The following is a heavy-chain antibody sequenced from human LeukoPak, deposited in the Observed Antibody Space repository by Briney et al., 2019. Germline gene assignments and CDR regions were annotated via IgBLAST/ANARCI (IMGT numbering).Heavy chain of an antibody. Sequence: GGSLKLSVAAPGFTSSSNYMSWVRQAPGKGLEWVSVIYSGGSTYYADSVKGRFTISRDNSKNTLYLQMNSLKTEDTALYYCSRGLERFTAYDDYWGQGTLVTVSS. CDR1: GFTSSSNY. CDR3: SRGLERFTAYDDY. V-gene: IGHV3-53*01. CDR2: IYSGGST. J-gene: IGHJ4*02. D-gene: IGHD5-12*01.